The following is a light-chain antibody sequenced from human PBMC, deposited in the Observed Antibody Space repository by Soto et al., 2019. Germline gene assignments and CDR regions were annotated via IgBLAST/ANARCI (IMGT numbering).Light chain of an antibody. J-gene: IGKJ5*01. Sequence: EIVLTQSPATLSLSPGERATLSCRASQSVSSYLAWYQQKPGQAPRLLIYDASNRATGIPARFSGSGSGTDFSLTISSMELEFFEFYSSRPRRNWPGTTFGQGTGMDIK. V-gene: IGKV3-11*01. CDR2: DAS. CDR3: RPRRNWPGTT. CDR1: QSVSSY.